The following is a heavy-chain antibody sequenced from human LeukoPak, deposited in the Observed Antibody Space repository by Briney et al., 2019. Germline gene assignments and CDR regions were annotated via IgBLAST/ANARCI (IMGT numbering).Heavy chain of an antibody. CDR1: GFTFSSYS. CDR2: ISASGDVT. D-gene: IGHD1-26*01. V-gene: IGHV3-23*01. Sequence: GGSLRLSCAASGFTFSSYSMNWVRQAPGKGLEWVSGISASGDVTFHADPLQGRFTISRDNSKNTLYLQMNSLRAEDTAEYYCAKSLLTTASGTGRAFDIWGQGTMVTVSA. J-gene: IGHJ3*02. CDR3: AKSLLTTASGTGRAFDI.